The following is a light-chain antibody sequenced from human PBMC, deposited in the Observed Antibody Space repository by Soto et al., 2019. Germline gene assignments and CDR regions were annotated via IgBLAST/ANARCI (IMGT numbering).Light chain of an antibody. Sequence: EFVLTQSPGTLSLSPGERATLSCRASQSVTSSNLAWYQQKPGQAPTLLIYGASSRATGIPDRFSGSGSGTDFTLTISRLEPEDFAVYYCQQYDNSPVTFGGGTRVELK. J-gene: IGKJ4*01. CDR1: QSVTSSN. V-gene: IGKV3-20*01. CDR3: QQYDNSPVT. CDR2: GAS.